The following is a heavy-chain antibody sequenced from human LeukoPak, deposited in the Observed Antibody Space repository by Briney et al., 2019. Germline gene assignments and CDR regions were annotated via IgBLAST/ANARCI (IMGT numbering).Heavy chain of an antibody. Sequence: SETLSLTCTVTGGSISSGYYWGWIRQPPGKGLEWIGSIYHSGSTYYNPSLKSRVTISVDTSKNQFSLKLSSVTAADTAVYYCAREEISRGWFDPWGQGTLVTVSS. CDR1: GGSISSGYY. CDR2: IYHSGST. J-gene: IGHJ5*02. D-gene: IGHD3-10*01. V-gene: IGHV4-38-2*02. CDR3: AREEISRGWFDP.